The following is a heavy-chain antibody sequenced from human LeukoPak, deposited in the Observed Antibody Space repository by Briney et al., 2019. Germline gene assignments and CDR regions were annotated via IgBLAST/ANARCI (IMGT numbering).Heavy chain of an antibody. CDR2: ISYDGSNK. Sequence: GGSLRLSCAASGFTFSSYGMHWVRQAPGKGLEWVAVISYDGSNKYYADSVKGRFTISRDNSKNTLYLQMNSLRAEDTAVYYCAKGSRPYNWNDSPDYWGQGTLVTVSS. CDR3: AKGSRPYNWNDSPDY. J-gene: IGHJ4*02. CDR1: GFTFSSYG. D-gene: IGHD1-1*01. V-gene: IGHV3-30*18.